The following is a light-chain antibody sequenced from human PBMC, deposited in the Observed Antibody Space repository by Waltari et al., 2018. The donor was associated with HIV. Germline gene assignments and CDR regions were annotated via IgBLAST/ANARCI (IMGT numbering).Light chain of an antibody. J-gene: IGLJ3*02. Sequence: QSALTQPPSVSGAPGQRVTISCTGSSSNIGAGYDVHWYQQVPGTAPKLLIYGNSNRPSGVPDRFSGSKSGTSASLGVTGLQAEDEADYYCQSYDSSLSGGVFGGGTKLTVI. CDR1: SSNIGAGYD. CDR2: GNS. CDR3: QSYDSSLSGGV. V-gene: IGLV1-40*01.